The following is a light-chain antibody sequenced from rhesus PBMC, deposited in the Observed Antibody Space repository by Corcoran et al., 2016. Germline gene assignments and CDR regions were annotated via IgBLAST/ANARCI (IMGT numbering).Light chain of an antibody. CDR1: QSVSRN. Sequence: EMVMTQSPATLSLSPGERATLSCRASQSVSRNLAWYQQKPGQAPRLLIYDASTRVTGIPDRFSGSGSRTDFTLTISSLEPEDVGVYYCQQESTWPRTFGQGTKVEIK. CDR2: DAS. V-gene: IGKV3-35*01. CDR3: QQESTWPRT. J-gene: IGKJ1*01.